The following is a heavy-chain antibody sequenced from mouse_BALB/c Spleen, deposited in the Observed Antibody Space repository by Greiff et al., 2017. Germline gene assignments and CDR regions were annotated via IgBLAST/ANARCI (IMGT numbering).Heavy chain of an antibody. J-gene: IGHJ2*01. Sequence: EVKLMESGPELVKPGASVKMSCKASGYTFTSYVMHWVKQKPGQGLEWIGYINPYNDGTKYNEKFKGKATLTSDKSSSTAYMELSSLTSEDSAVYYCARGAAMILYYFDYWGQGTTLTVSS. CDR3: ARGAAMILYYFDY. V-gene: IGHV1-14*01. D-gene: IGHD2-3*01. CDR2: INPYNDGT. CDR1: GYTFTSYV.